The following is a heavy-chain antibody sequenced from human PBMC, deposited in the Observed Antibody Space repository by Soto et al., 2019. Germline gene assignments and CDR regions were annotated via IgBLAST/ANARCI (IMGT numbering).Heavy chain of an antibody. V-gene: IGHV1-69*13. CDR3: ASGFPYYDSSGYYHRASVFDY. Sequence: GASVKVSCTASGGTFSIYAISWVRQAPGQGLEWMGGIIPIFGTANYAQKFQGRVTITADESTSTAYMELSSLRSEDTAVYYCASGFPYYDSSGYYHRASVFDYWGQGTLVTVSS. D-gene: IGHD3-22*01. CDR2: IIPIFGTA. J-gene: IGHJ4*02. CDR1: GGTFSIYA.